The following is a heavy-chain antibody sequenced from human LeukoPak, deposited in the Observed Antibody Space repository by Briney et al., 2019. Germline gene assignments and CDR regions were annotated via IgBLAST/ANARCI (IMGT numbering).Heavy chain of an antibody. CDR2: MFSSGST. CDR1: GASISSYY. V-gene: IGHV4-4*07. Sequence: PSETLSLTCTVSGASISSYYWTWIRQPAGKGLEWIGRMFSSGSTNFNPSLRSRVTMSVETSKNQFSLKLSSVTAADTAVYYCAGSNYYFWFIDVWGKGTTVTVSS. J-gene: IGHJ6*03. CDR3: AGSNYYFWFIDV.